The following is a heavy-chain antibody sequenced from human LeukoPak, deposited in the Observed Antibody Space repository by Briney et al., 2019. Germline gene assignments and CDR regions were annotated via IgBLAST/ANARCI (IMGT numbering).Heavy chain of an antibody. J-gene: IGHJ6*02. Sequence: PSETLSLTCTVSAGSLNNYYWSWIRQPPGKGLEWIGYIYYTGGTNYNPSLKSRVTISVDTSKNQFSLKLSSVTAADTAVYYCARVGGYSSYYYFYGRDVWGQGTTVTVSS. CDR2: IYYTGGT. CDR3: ARVGGYSSYYYFYGRDV. V-gene: IGHV4-59*01. CDR1: AGSLNNYY. D-gene: IGHD4-11*01.